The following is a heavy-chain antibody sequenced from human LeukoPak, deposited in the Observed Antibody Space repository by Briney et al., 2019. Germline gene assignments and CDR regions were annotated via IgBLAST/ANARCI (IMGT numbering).Heavy chain of an antibody. D-gene: IGHD6-13*01. CDR3: ARESRSSSWYYFDY. Sequence: PGGSLRLSCAASGFTVSSNYMSWVRQAPGKGLGGGSVIYSGGSTYYADSVKGRFTISRDNSKNTLYLQMNSLRAEDTAVYYCARESRSSSWYYFDYWGQGTLVTVSS. CDR2: IYSGGST. J-gene: IGHJ4*02. CDR1: GFTVSSNY. V-gene: IGHV3-53*01.